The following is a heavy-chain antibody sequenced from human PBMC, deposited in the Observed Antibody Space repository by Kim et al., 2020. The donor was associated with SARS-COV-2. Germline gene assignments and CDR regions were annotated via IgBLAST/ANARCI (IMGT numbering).Heavy chain of an antibody. CDR1: GYTLTELS. V-gene: IGHV1-24*01. Sequence: ASVKVSCKVSGYTLTELSMHWVRQAPGKGLEWMGGFDPEDGETIYAQKFQGRVTMTEDTSTDTAYMELSSLRSEDTAVYYCATVLAPNPPSSSWYYYYYGMDVWGQGTTVTVS. CDR2: FDPEDGET. CDR3: ATVLAPNPPSSSWYYYYYGMDV. J-gene: IGHJ6*02. D-gene: IGHD6-13*01.